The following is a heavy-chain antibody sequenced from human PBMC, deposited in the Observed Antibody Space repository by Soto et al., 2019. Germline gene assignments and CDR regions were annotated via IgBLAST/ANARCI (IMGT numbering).Heavy chain of an antibody. CDR3: TTGSVEGV. D-gene: IGHD2-15*01. J-gene: IGHJ6*02. V-gene: IGHV3-15*07. CDR2: IKRNSDGGRT. CDR1: GFTFYNSW. Sequence: DVQLVESGGGLVKPGGSLRLSCAASGFTFYNSWMNWVRQAPGKGLEWVGRIKRNSDGGRTDYAAPVKGRFTISRDDSENTLYLQMNSLKTEDTAVYYFTTGSVEGVWGQGTTVSVSS.